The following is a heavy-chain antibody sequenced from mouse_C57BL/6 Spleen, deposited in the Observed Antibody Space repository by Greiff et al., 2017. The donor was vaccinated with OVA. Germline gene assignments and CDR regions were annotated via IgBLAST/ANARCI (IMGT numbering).Heavy chain of an antibody. CDR2: IDLEDGET. CDR3: ARLGDIGNPYYYAMDY. D-gene: IGHD2-1*01. V-gene: IGHV14-2*01. J-gene: IGHJ4*01. Sequence: FNIKDYYMHWVKQRTEQGLEWIGRIDLEDGETKYAPKFQGKATITADTSSNTAYLQLSSLTSEDTAVYYCARLGDIGNPYYYAMDYWGQGTSVTVSS. CDR1: FNIKDYY.